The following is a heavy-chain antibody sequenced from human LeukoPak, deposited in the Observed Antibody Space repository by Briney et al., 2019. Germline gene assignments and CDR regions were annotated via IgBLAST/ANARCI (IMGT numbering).Heavy chain of an antibody. V-gene: IGHV3-23*01. CDR2: ISGSGSNT. D-gene: IGHD3-3*02. Sequence: SGGSLRLSCAASGFTFSPYGMSWVRQAPGKGLEWVSIISGSGSNTYYADSVKGRFTVSRDNSKSTLYLQMNSLRADDTAVYYCARTLMGISYYFDYWGQGTLVTVSS. J-gene: IGHJ4*02. CDR3: ARTLMGISYYFDY. CDR1: GFTFSPYG.